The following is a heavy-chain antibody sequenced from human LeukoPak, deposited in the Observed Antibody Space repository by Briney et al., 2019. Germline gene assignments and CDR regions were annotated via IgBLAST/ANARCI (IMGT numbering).Heavy chain of an antibody. CDR3: ARAKYGSGSYRMDV. Sequence: SETLSLTCTVSGGSISSYYWSWIRQPPGKGLVWIGYIYYSGSTNYNPSLKSRVTISVDTSKNQFSLKLSSVTAADTAVYYCARAKYGSGSYRMDVWGQGTTATVSS. V-gene: IGHV4-59*01. D-gene: IGHD3-10*01. J-gene: IGHJ6*02. CDR1: GGSISSYY. CDR2: IYYSGST.